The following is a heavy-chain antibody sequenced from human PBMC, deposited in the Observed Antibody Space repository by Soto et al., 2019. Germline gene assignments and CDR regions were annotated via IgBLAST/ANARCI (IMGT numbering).Heavy chain of an antibody. CDR1: GFTFSSYA. CDR3: AKERPHPRFTHTGGMDV. V-gene: IGHV3-23*01. D-gene: IGHD3-3*01. Sequence: GGSLRLSCAASGFTFSSYAMSWVRQAPGKGLEWVSAISGSGGSKYYADSVKGRFNISRNNSKNKLYLQMNSLRAEDTAVYYCAKERPHPRFTHTGGMDVWGQGTTVTVSS. J-gene: IGHJ6*02. CDR2: ISGSGGSK.